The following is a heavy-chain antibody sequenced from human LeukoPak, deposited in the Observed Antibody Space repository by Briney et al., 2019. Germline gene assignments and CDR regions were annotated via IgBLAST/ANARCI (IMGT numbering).Heavy chain of an antibody. J-gene: IGHJ4*02. CDR2: IYHSGST. D-gene: IGHD2-2*01. CDR3: ARAKIQRNYFDY. Sequence: SETLSLTCTVSGGSINSGGYYWSWIRQPPGKGLEWIGYIYHSGSTYYNPSLKSRVTISVDRSKNQFSLKLSSVTAADTAVYYCARAKIQRNYFDYWGQGTLVTVSS. V-gene: IGHV4-30-2*01. CDR1: GGSINSGGYY.